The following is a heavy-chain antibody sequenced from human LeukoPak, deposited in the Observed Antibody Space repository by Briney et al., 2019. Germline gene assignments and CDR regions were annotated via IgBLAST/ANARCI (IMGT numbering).Heavy chain of an antibody. CDR2: ISYDGSNK. Sequence: GGSLRLSCAASGFTFSSYGMHWVRQAPGKGLEWVAVISYDGSNKYYADSVKGRFTISRDDSKNTLSLQMNSLRVEDTAVYYCARDLAWGAFDYWGQGTLVTVSS. J-gene: IGHJ4*02. V-gene: IGHV3-30*03. CDR1: GFTFSSYG. D-gene: IGHD7-27*01. CDR3: ARDLAWGAFDY.